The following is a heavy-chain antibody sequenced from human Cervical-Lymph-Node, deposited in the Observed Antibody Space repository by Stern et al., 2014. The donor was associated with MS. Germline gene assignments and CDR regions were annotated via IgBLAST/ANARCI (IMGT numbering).Heavy chain of an antibody. CDR3: ARDPQRRDGYNFDY. CDR1: GFTFRDYY. Sequence: QVQLVQSGGGLVKPGGSLRLSCAASGFTFRDYYMNWIRQAPGKGLEWVAYISSSGGTTYYADSVKGRFTISRDNARNSLDLQMNSLRAEDTAVYYCARDPQRRDGYNFDYWGQGALVTVSS. J-gene: IGHJ4*02. D-gene: IGHD5-24*01. CDR2: ISSSGGTT. V-gene: IGHV3-11*01.